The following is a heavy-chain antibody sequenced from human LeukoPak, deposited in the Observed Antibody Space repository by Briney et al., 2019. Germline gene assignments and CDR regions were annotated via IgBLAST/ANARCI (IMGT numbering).Heavy chain of an antibody. J-gene: IGHJ3*02. CDR3: ARDLLSERYYYDSSGYHDAFDI. CDR2: ISAYNGNT. CDR1: GYTFTSYG. D-gene: IGHD3-22*01. Sequence: SVKVSCKASGYTFTSYGISWVRQAPGQGLEWMGWISAYNGNTNYAQKLQGRVTMTTDTSTSTAYMELGSLRSDDTAVYYCARDLLSERYYYDSSGYHDAFDIWGQGTMVTVSS. V-gene: IGHV1-18*01.